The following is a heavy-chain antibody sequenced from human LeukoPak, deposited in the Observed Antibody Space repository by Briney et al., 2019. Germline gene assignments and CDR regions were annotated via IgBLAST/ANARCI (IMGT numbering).Heavy chain of an antibody. CDR2: INPNSCGS. CDR1: GYTFTGSY. CDR3: AKSTYYDSGGFAFEI. Sequence: APVKVSCKASGYTFTGSYIHGVGQAPGQGVEWMAWINPNSCGSKYAQRFQGRVTMTRDTSISTAYMELSRLTSDDAAVYFCAKSTYYDSGGFAFEIWGQGTMVTVSS. D-gene: IGHD3-22*01. J-gene: IGHJ3*02. V-gene: IGHV1-2*02.